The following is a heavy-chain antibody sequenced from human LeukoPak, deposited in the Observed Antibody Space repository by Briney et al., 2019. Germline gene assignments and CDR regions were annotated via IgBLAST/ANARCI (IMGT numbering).Heavy chain of an antibody. CDR3: ARDKYYYYYIDV. CDR2: IYYSGSI. J-gene: IGHJ6*03. Sequence: SETLSLTCTVSGGSISGYYWSWIRQPPGKGLEWIGYIYYSGSINYNPSLKSRVTISVDTSKNQFSLKLTSVTAADTAVYYCARDKYYYYYIDVWGKGTTVTVSS. V-gene: IGHV4-59*01. CDR1: GGSISGYY.